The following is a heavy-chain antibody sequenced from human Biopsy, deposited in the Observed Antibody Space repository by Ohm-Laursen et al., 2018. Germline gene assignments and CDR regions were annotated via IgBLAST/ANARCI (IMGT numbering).Heavy chain of an antibody. D-gene: IGHD5-18*01. Sequence: PSLTCIVSGDSISNSYWTWIRQPAGKGLEWIGRFYSSGSSSYNPSLKSRVTMSIDASMNQFSLKLTSVTAADTAVYYCAKARTLDTAIDFDYWGQGTLVTVSS. CDR2: FYSSGSS. CDR3: AKARTLDTAIDFDY. CDR1: GDSISNSY. V-gene: IGHV4-4*07. J-gene: IGHJ4*02.